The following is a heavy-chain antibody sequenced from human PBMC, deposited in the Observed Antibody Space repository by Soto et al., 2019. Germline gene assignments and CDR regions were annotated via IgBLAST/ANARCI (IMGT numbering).Heavy chain of an antibody. J-gene: IGHJ4*02. CDR3: TTDPSIPYGIAARTTFDY. V-gene: IGHV3-15*01. CDR1: GFTFSNAW. Sequence: EVQLVESGGGLVKPGGSLRLSCAASGFTFSNAWMSWVRQAPGKVLEWVGRIKSKTDGGTTDYAAPVKGRFTISRDDSKNTLYLQMNSLKTEDTAVYYCTTDPSIPYGIAARTTFDYWGQGTLVTVSS. CDR2: IKSKTDGGTT. D-gene: IGHD6-6*01.